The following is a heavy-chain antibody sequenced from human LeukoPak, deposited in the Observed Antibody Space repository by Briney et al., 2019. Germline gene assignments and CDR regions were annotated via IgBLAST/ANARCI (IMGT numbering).Heavy chain of an antibody. J-gene: IGHJ5*02. V-gene: IGHV3-74*01. CDR3: ARSGSVGGNNWFDP. CDR2: INADGSST. CDR1: AFTFTDYW. D-gene: IGHD1-26*01. Sequence: GGSLRLSCAASAFTFTDYWMHWVRQAPGKGLVWVSRINADGSSTTYADSVRGRFTISRDNAKNTLYLRMNSLRVDDTAVYYCARSGSVGGNNWFDPWGQGTLVTVSS.